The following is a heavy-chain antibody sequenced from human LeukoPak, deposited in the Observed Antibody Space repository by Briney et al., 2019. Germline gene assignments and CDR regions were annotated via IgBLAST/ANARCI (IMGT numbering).Heavy chain of an antibody. CDR1: GFTFSSYS. D-gene: IGHD6-13*01. J-gene: IGHJ4*02. V-gene: IGHV3-21*01. CDR3: ARDYSSPGNFDY. Sequence: GGSLRLSCAASGFTFSSYSMNWVRQAPVKGVEWVSSISSSSSYIYYADSVKGRFTISRDNAKNSLYLQMNSLRAEDTAVYYCARDYSSPGNFDYWGQGTLVTVSS. CDR2: ISSSSSYI.